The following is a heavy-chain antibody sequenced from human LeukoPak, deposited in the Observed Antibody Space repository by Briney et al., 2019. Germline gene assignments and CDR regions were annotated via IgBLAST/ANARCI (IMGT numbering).Heavy chain of an antibody. CDR3: TTSPYTYYYDSSGYSPRDY. D-gene: IGHD3-22*01. J-gene: IGHJ4*02. CDR2: IKSKTDGGTT. V-gene: IGHV3-15*01. Sequence: PGRSLRLSCAASGFTFSTHGMHWVRQAPGKGLEWVGRIKSKTDGGTTDYAAPVKGRFTISRDDSKNTLYLQMNSLKTEDTAVYYCTTSPYTYYYDSSGYSPRDYWGQGTLVTVSS. CDR1: GFTFSTHG.